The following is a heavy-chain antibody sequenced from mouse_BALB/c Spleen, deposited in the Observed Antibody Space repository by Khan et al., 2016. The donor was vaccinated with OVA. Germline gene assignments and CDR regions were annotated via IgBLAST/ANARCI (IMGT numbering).Heavy chain of an antibody. D-gene: IGHD2-10*01. Sequence: VQLVESGPALVAPSQSLSITCTISGFSLTNYGVHWVRQPPGKGLEWLVVIWSDGSTTYNSALNSRLSISKDNSKSQVFLKMNSLQTDDTAMYYCARQPYYHYYMMDYWGQGTSVTVSA. CDR2: IWSDGST. J-gene: IGHJ4*01. V-gene: IGHV2-6-1*01. CDR1: GFSLTNYG. CDR3: ARQPYYHYYMMDY.